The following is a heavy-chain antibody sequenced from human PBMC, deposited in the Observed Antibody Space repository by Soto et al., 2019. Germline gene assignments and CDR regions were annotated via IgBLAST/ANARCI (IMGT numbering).Heavy chain of an antibody. CDR3: ARVVVVVPAVPYYYGMDV. CDR1: GGSISTYY. Sequence: SETLSLTCTVSGGSISTYYWSWIRQPPGKGLEWIGYIYYSGSTSYNPSLKSRVTISVDTSKNQFSLKLSSVTAADTAVYYCARVVVVVPAVPYYYGMDVWGQGTTVTVSS. D-gene: IGHD2-2*01. CDR2: IYYSGST. J-gene: IGHJ6*02. V-gene: IGHV4-59*08.